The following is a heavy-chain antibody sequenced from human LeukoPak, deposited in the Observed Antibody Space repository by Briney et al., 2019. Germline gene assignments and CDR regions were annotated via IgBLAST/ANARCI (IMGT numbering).Heavy chain of an antibody. D-gene: IGHD3-9*01. CDR1: GITFSSYG. CDR3: AKDIRPYFDWFFDY. V-gene: IGHV3-23*01. Sequence: GGSLRLSCAASGITFSSYGMSWVRQAPGKGLEWVSGISYTGENTYYADSVKGRFTISRDNAKNSLYLQMNSLRAEDTALYYCAKDIRPYFDWFFDYWGQGTLVTVSS. CDR2: ISYTGENT. J-gene: IGHJ4*02.